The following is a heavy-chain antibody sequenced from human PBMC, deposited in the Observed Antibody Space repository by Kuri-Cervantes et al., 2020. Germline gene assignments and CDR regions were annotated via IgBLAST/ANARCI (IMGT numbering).Heavy chain of an antibody. V-gene: IGHV1-2*02. CDR3: ARDAKYSGSYWFDP. CDR1: GYTFTGYY. J-gene: IGHJ5*02. D-gene: IGHD1-26*01. Sequence: ASVKVSCKASGYTFTGYYMHWVRQAPGQGLEWMGWINPNSGGTNYAQKFQGRVTMTRDTSISTAYMELSRLRSDDTAMYYCARDAKYSGSYWFDPWGQGTLVTVSS. CDR2: INPNSGGT.